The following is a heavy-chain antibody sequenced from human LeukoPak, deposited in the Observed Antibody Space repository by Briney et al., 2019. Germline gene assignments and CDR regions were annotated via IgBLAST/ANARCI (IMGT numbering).Heavy chain of an antibody. J-gene: IGHJ4*02. CDR3: AREILAPGKTHDY. CDR1: GFTFSSYE. CDR2: ISSSGSTI. V-gene: IGHV3-48*03. Sequence: GGSLRLSCAASGFTFSSYEMNWVRQAPGKGLERVSYISSSGSTIYYADSVKGRFTISRDNAKNTLFLQINSLRAEDTAVYYCAREILAPGKTHDYWGQGTLVTVSS.